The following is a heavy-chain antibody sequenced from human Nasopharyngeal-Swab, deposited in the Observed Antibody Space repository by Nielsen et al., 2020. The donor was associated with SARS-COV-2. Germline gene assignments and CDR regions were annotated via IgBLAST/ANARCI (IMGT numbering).Heavy chain of an antibody. CDR2: ISSSSTTI. CDR3: AKDRSDSVDYFDH. J-gene: IGHJ4*02. CDR1: GFPFSRYS. Sequence: GGSLRLSCSASGFPFSRYSMNWVRQAPGKGLEWVSYISSSSTTIYYADSVKGRFTISRDNAKNSLYLQMNSLRAEDTALYYCAKDRSDSVDYFDHWGQGTLVTVSS. D-gene: IGHD2-21*02. V-gene: IGHV3-48*04.